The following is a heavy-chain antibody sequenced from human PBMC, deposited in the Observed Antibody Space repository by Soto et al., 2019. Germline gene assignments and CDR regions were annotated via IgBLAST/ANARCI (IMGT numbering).Heavy chain of an antibody. Sequence: ASVKVSCTASGYTFTSYGSSWVRQAPGQGLEWMGWISAYNGNTNYAQKLQGRVTMTTDTSTSTAYMELRSLRSDDTAVYYCARDPSGRYCSSTSCYGPHYGMDVWGQGTTVTVSS. D-gene: IGHD2-2*01. CDR2: ISAYNGNT. V-gene: IGHV1-18*01. CDR3: ARDPSGRYCSSTSCYGPHYGMDV. J-gene: IGHJ6*02. CDR1: GYTFTSYG.